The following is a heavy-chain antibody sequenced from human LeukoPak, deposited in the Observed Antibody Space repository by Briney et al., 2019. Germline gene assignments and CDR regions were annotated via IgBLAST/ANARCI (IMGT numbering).Heavy chain of an antibody. V-gene: IGHV1-18*01. J-gene: IGHJ5*02. CDR1: GYTFTKYG. Sequence: ASVKVACKTSGYTFTKYGITWVRQAPGQGLEWMGWISARNGNTKYGKRFQGRVTMSTDTSTSTAYMELRSLTSDDTAVYYCARQEESGTYYGWFDPWGQGTLVTVSS. D-gene: IGHD1-26*01. CDR3: ARQEESGTYYGWFDP. CDR2: ISARNGNT.